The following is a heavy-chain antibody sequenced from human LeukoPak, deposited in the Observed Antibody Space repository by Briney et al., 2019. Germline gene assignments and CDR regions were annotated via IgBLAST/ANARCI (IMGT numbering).Heavy chain of an antibody. CDR3: AREWGNYGDYGATVDY. V-gene: IGHV6-1*01. CDR1: ADSVSSNSAA. J-gene: IGHJ4*02. D-gene: IGHD4-17*01. Sequence: SQTLSLTCAISADSVSSNSAAWNWIRQSPSRGLEWLGRTYYRSKWYNDYAVSVKSRITINPDTSKNQFSLQLNSVTPEDTAVYYCAREWGNYGDYGATVDYWGQGTLVTVSS. CDR2: TYYRSKWYN.